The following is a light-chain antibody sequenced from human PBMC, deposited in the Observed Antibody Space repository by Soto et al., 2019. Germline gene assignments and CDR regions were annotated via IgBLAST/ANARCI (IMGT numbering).Light chain of an antibody. V-gene: IGLV8-61*01. CDR3: ALYLGSGNMV. Sequence: QTVVTQEPSFSVSTGWTVTLTCGLTSGSVSILSYPSWYQQTPGQAPRTLIYSTNTRSSGVPDRFSGSILGTKAALTIAGAQAEDDSHYYCALYLGSGNMVFRGGIQLTVL. CDR1: SGSVSILSY. CDR2: STN. J-gene: IGLJ7*01.